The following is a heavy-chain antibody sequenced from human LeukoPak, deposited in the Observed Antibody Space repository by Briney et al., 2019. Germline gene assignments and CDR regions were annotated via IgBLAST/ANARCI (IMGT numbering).Heavy chain of an antibody. J-gene: IGHJ6*04. V-gene: IGHV4-59*01. CDR1: GGSPTSYY. CDR2: IYYSVST. D-gene: IGHD1-1*01. Sequence: PSETLSLTCTLSGGSPTSYYSSWIRHPPGKGLGWIGYIYYSVSTNYNPSLKSRVTISVDTSKNQFSLKLSSVTAADAAVYYCARGDGTGRTRYYYGMDVWGKGTTVTVSS. CDR3: ARGDGTGRTRYYYGMDV.